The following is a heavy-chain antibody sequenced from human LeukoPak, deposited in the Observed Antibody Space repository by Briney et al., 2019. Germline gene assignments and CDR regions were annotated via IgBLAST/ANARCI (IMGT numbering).Heavy chain of an antibody. CDR1: GGSISSGGYY. Sequence: SETLSLTCTVSGGSISSGGYYWSWIRQHPGKGLEWIGYIYYSGSTYYNPSLKSRVTISVDTSKNQFSLKLSSVTAADTAVYYCARRSGHLSSGYYIWGQGTLVTVSS. V-gene: IGHV4-31*03. J-gene: IGHJ4*02. CDR2: IYYSGST. CDR3: ARRSGHLSSGYYI. D-gene: IGHD3-22*01.